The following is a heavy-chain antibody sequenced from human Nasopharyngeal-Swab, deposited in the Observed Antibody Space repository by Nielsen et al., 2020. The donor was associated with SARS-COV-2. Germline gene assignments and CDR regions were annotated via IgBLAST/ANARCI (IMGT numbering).Heavy chain of an antibody. CDR1: VYTFTRYA. CDR2: INTNTGNP. CDR3: ARDPLYGSGYYYDY. J-gene: IGHJ4*02. D-gene: IGHD3-22*01. Sequence: ASVKVSCKSSVYTFTRYAMNWVRPAPCQGLEWMGWINTNTGNPTYAQGFTGRFVFSLDTSVSTAYLQISSLKAEDTAVYYCARDPLYGSGYYYDYWGQGNLVTVSS. V-gene: IGHV7-4-1*02.